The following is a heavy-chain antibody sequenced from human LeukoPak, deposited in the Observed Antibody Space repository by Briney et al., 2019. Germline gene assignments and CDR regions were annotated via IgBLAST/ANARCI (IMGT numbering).Heavy chain of an antibody. J-gene: IGHJ3*02. Sequence: GASVKVSFKGAVYTVTSYGINWGRQATGQGLEWMGWMNPNSGNTGYAHKFQRRVTMTRNTSTRTAYMQLRRLRSEDTAVYYCAIRKYCSGTSCYFDAFDIWGQGTMVTVSS. CDR1: VYTVTSYG. D-gene: IGHD2-2*01. V-gene: IGHV1-8*01. CDR2: MNPNSGNT. CDR3: AIRKYCSGTSCYFDAFDI.